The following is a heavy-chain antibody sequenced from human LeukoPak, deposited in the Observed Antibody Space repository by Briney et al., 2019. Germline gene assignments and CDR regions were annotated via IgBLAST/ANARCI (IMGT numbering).Heavy chain of an antibody. CDR2: ISAYNGNT. CDR1: GYTFTSYG. Sequence: ASVKVSCKASGYTFTSYGISWVRQAPGQGLEWMGWISAYNGNTNYAQKLQGRVTMTTDTSTSTAYMELRSLRSDDTAVYYCARRVAGSGWEYYFDYWGRGTLVTVSS. CDR3: ARRVAGSGWEYYFDY. D-gene: IGHD6-19*01. V-gene: IGHV1-18*01. J-gene: IGHJ4*02.